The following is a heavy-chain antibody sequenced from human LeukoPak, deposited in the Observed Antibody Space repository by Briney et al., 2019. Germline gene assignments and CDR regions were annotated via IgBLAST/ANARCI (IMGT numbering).Heavy chain of an antibody. V-gene: IGHV5-51*01. CDR3: ARSSDSSGYYDYFDY. CDR1: GYSFTSYW. D-gene: IGHD3-22*01. J-gene: IGHJ4*02. CDR2: IYPGDSDT. Sequence: GESLKISCKGSGYSFTSYWIGWVRQMPGKGLEWMAIIYPGDSDTRYSPSLQGRVTISADKSISTAYLQWSSLKASDTAMYYCARSSDSSGYYDYFDYWRQGTLVTVSS.